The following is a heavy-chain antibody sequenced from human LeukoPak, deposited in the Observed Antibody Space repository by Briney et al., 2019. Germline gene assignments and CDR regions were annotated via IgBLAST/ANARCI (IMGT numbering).Heavy chain of an antibody. Sequence: SETLSLTCTVSGGSISSYYWSWIRQPAGKGLEWIGRIYTSGSTNYNPSLKSRVTMSVDTSKNQFSLKLSSVTAADTAVYYCARVSVGYYDSSGYYRQNAFDIWGQGTTVTVSS. D-gene: IGHD3-22*01. CDR3: ARVSVGYYDSSGYYRQNAFDI. V-gene: IGHV4-4*07. J-gene: IGHJ3*02. CDR2: IYTSGST. CDR1: GGSISSYY.